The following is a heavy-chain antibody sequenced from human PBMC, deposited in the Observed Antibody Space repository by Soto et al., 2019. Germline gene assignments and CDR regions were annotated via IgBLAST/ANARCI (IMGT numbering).Heavy chain of an antibody. D-gene: IGHD3-10*01. CDR1: GYTFTGYY. CDR2: INPKDGGA. J-gene: IGHJ6*02. CDR3: ARDQGLWFGELFTYYFGLDA. V-gene: IGHV1-2*02. Sequence: QAQLVQSGAEVKKPGASVKVSCKASGYTFTGYYIHWVRQAPGQGLEWMGWINPKDGGANYAHKFHGRVTMTRNTSVTTAYMELTSLRSDDTAVYYCARDQGLWFGELFTYYFGLDAWGQGTTVTVSS.